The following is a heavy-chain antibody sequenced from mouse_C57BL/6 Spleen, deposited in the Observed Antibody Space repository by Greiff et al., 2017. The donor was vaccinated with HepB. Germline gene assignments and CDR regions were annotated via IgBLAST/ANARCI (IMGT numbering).Heavy chain of an antibody. CDR1: GYTFTSYW. J-gene: IGHJ3*01. D-gene: IGHD1-1*01. Sequence: QVQLQQPGAELVRPGSSVKLSCKASGYTFTSYWMHWVKQRPIQGLEWIGNIDPSDSETHYNQKFKDKATLTVDKSSSTAYMQLSSLTSEDSAVYYCARDRSSYSWFAYWGQGTLVTVSA. CDR3: ARDRSSYSWFAY. V-gene: IGHV1-52*01. CDR2: IDPSDSET.